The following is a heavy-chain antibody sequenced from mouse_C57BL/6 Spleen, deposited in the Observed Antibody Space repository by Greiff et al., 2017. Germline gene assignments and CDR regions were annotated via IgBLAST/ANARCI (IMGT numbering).Heavy chain of an antibody. D-gene: IGHD4-1*02. V-gene: IGHV1-55*01. Sequence: QVQLKQPGAELVKPGASVKMSCKASGYTFTRYWITWVKQRPGQGLEWIGDIYPGSGSTNYNEKFKSKATLTVDTSSSTAYMQISSLTSEDSAVYYCARQDTTGTDYWGQSTTLTVSS. CDR3: ARQDTTGTDY. J-gene: IGHJ2*01. CDR2: IYPGSGST. CDR1: GYTFTRYW.